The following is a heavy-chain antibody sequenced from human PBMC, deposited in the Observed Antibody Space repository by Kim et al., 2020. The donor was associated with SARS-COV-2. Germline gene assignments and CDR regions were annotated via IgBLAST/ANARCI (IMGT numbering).Heavy chain of an antibody. CDR2: IYPADSDT. CDR1: GYSFTNYW. CDR3: AREGRGGGNERERGPIDY. J-gene: IGHJ4*02. D-gene: IGHD1-1*01. V-gene: IGHV5-51*01. Sequence: GESLKISCEVSGYSFTNYWIGWVRQMPGKGLEWMGIIYPADSDTRYSPSFQGQVAISADKSISTVYLQWSSLKASDSAIYYCAREGRGGGNERERGPIDYWGQGTLVTVYS.